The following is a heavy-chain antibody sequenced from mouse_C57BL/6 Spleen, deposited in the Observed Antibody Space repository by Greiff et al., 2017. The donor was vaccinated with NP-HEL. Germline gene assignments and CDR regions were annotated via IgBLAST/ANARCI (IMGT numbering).Heavy chain of an antibody. Sequence: QVQLQQSGAELVRPGTSVKVSCKASGYAFTNYLIEWVKQRPGQGLEWIGVINPGSGGTNYNEKFKGKATLTADKPSSTAYMHLSSLTSEDSAVYFCATTGTGYFDVWGTGTTVTVSS. J-gene: IGHJ1*03. D-gene: IGHD4-1*02. CDR1: GYAFTNYL. CDR2: INPGSGGT. CDR3: ATTGTGYFDV. V-gene: IGHV1-54*01.